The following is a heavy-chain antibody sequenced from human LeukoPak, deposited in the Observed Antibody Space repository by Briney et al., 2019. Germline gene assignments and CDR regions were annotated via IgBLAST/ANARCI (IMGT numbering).Heavy chain of an antibody. V-gene: IGHV4-31*03. J-gene: IGHJ5*02. CDR1: GGSISSGGYY. CDR3: ARGRYGRFDP. CDR2: IYYTGST. Sequence: SETLSLTCTVSGGSISSGGYYWSWIRQHPGKGLEWIGYIYYTGSTSYNPSLKSRVTISVGTSKSQFSLKLTSVTAADTAVYYCARGRYGRFDPWGQGTLVTVSS. D-gene: IGHD3-10*01.